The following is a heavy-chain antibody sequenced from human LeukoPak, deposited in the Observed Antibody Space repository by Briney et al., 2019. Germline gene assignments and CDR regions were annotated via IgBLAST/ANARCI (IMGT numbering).Heavy chain of an antibody. Sequence: GGSLRLSCAASGFTVSSNSMSWVRQAPGKGLEWVPFIYSDNTHYSDSVKGRFTISRDNSKNTLYLQMNSLRAEDTAVYYCARRAGAYSHPYDYWGQGTQVTVSS. D-gene: IGHD4/OR15-4a*01. J-gene: IGHJ4*02. CDR1: GFTVSSNS. V-gene: IGHV3-53*01. CDR2: IYSDNT. CDR3: ARRAGAYSHPYDY.